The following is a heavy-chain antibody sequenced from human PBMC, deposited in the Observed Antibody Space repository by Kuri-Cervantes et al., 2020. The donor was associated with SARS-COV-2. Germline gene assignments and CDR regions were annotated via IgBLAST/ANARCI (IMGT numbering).Heavy chain of an antibody. CDR3: ATLDGMDV. V-gene: IGHV3-74*01. J-gene: IGHJ6*02. CDR2: INSDGSST. Sequence: GESLKISCAASGFTFSSYWMHWVRQAPGKGLVWVSRINSDGSSTSYADSVKGRFTISRDNAKNTLCLQMNSLRAEDTAVYYCATLDGMDVWGQGTTVTVSS. CDR1: GFTFSSYW.